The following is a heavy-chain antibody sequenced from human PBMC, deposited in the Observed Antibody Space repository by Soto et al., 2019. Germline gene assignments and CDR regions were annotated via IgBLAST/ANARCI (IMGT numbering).Heavy chain of an antibody. CDR3: AKGSRMWTPDY. J-gene: IGHJ4*02. D-gene: IGHD2-21*01. CDR1: GYTFTDCA. V-gene: IGHV1-3*01. CDR2: IAPGNGNT. Sequence: SLKVSCKASGYTFTDCAIHWVRQAPGQRLEWMGWIAPGNGNTKYSQNFQGRVTITRDTSATTAYMELGSLRSEDTAVYYCAKGSRMWTPDYWGQGTLVTVSS.